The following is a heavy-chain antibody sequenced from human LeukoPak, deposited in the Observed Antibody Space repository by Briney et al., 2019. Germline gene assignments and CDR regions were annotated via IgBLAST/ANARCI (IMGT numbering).Heavy chain of an antibody. Sequence: SQTLSLTCTVSGDSISSGDYYWSWIRQPAGKGLEWIGRIYTSGSTNYNPSLKSRVTMSVDTSKNQFSLKLSSVTAADTAVYYCARIGIAAAGHYYYYYMDVWGKGTTVTISS. CDR2: IYTSGST. CDR1: GDSISSGDYY. CDR3: ARIGIAAAGHYYYYYMDV. V-gene: IGHV4-61*02. J-gene: IGHJ6*03. D-gene: IGHD6-13*01.